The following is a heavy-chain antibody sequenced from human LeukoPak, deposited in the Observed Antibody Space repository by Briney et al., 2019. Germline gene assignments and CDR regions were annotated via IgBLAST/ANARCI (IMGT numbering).Heavy chain of an antibody. V-gene: IGHV3-48*03. J-gene: IGHJ3*02. CDR3: ARDPETDMSDTFDI. CDR1: GFTFSSYE. D-gene: IGHD3-9*01. Sequence: QPGGSLRLSCATSGFTFSSYEMNWVRQAPGKGLEWISYITTSGTSTYYADSVKGRFTISRDNSKNTLYLQMNSLRAEDTAVYYCARDPETDMSDTFDIWGQGTMVTVSS. CDR2: ITTSGTST.